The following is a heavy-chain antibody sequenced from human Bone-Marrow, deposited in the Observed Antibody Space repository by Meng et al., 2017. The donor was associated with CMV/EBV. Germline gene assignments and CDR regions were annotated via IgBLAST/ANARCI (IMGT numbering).Heavy chain of an antibody. CDR2: IYYSGST. V-gene: IGHV4-59*01. D-gene: IGHD2-2*02. J-gene: IGHJ2*01. Sequence: GSLRLSCAVYGGSFSGYYWSWIRQPPGKGLEWIGYIYYSGSTNYNPSLKSRVTISVDTSKNQFSLKLNSVTAADTAIYYCARVRYCSSTSCYTDLDWYFDLWGRGTLVTVSS. CDR3: ARVRYCSSTSCYTDLDWYFDL. CDR1: GGSFSGYY.